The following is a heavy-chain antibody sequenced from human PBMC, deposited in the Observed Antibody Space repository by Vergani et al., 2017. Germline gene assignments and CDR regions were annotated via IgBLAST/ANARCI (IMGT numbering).Heavy chain of an antibody. CDR3: ARDRDCSSTRCYRRSWFDP. J-gene: IGHJ5*02. D-gene: IGHD2-2*02. Sequence: QVQLQESGPGLVKPSQTLSLTCTVSGGSISSYYWSWIRQPPGKGLEWIGYIYYSGSTNYNPSLKSRVTISVDTSKNQFSLKLSSVTVADTAVYYCARDRDCSSTRCYRRSWFDPWGQGTLVTVSS. CDR2: IYYSGST. CDR1: GGSISSYY. V-gene: IGHV4-59*12.